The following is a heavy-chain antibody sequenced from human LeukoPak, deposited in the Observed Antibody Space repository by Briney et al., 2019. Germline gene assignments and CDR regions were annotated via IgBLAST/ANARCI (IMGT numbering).Heavy chain of an antibody. CDR3: ARAHQRDSAMIY. J-gene: IGHJ4*02. CDR1: GYTFITYG. V-gene: IGHV1-18*01. Sequence: GASVKVSCKASGYTFITYGITWVRQAPGQGLEWMRWISAYNGNTNYAQKLQGRVTMTTDTSTSTAYMELRSLRSDDTAVYYCARAHQRDSAMIYWGQGALVTVSS. CDR2: ISAYNGNT. D-gene: IGHD2-2*01.